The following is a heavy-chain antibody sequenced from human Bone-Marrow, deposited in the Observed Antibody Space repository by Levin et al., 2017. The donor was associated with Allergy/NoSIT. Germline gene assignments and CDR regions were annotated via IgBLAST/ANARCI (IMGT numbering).Heavy chain of an antibody. J-gene: IGHJ4*02. Sequence: PGGSLRLSCAASGFIFSDYEMNWVRRAPGKGLEWIAYISSGGTTIFYADSVKGRFTMSRDNAKDSLYLQINTLRGEDTAIYYCARGGDTAIWYGAFDSWGRGTLVTVSS. CDR2: ISSGGTTI. D-gene: IGHD5-18*01. CDR3: ARGGDTAIWYGAFDS. CDR1: GFIFSDYE. V-gene: IGHV3-48*03.